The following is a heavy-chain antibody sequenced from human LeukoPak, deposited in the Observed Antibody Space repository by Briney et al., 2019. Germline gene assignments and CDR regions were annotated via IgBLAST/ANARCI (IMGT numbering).Heavy chain of an antibody. J-gene: IGHJ4*02. CDR3: ARNYYGSSGYYYFDY. D-gene: IGHD3-22*01. CDR2: INPNSGGT. V-gene: IGHV1-2*02. Sequence: ASVKVSCKASGYTFTSYGISWVRQAPGQGLEWMGWINPNSGGTNYAQKFQGRVTMTRDTSISTAYMELSRLRSDDTAVYYCARNYYGSSGYYYFDYWGQGTLVTVSS. CDR1: GYTFTSYG.